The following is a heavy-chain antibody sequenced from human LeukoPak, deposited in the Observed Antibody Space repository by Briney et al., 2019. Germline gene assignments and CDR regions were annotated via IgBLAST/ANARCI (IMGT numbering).Heavy chain of an antibody. V-gene: IGHV3-21*01. CDR1: GFTFSRNA. D-gene: IGHD6-13*01. CDR2: ISSSSNYM. J-gene: IGHJ4*02. CDR3: ARPLDSSNNYFDY. Sequence: PGGSLRLSCAASGFTFSRNAMNWLRQDPGKGLEWVSFISSSSNYMSYADSVKGRFTISRDNAKNSLYLQMNSLRAEDTAVYYCARPLDSSNNYFDYWGQGTLVTVSA.